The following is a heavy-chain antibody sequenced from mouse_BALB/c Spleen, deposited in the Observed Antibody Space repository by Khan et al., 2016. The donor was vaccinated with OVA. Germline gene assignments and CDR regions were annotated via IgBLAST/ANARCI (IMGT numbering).Heavy chain of an antibody. CDR2: ISYSGST. Sequence: EVQLVESGPGLVKPSQSLSLTCTVTGYSITSGYGWNWIRQFPGNKLEWMGYISYSGSTYYNPSLKSRFSITRDTSKNQFFLQLNSGTTKDTATYYCARTARIKYWGQGTTLTVSS. CDR1: GYSITSGYG. V-gene: IGHV3-2*02. J-gene: IGHJ2*01. D-gene: IGHD1-2*01. CDR3: ARTARIKY.